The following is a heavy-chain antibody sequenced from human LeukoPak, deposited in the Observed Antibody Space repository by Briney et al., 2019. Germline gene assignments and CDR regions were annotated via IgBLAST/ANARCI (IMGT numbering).Heavy chain of an antibody. D-gene: IGHD3-10*01. V-gene: IGHV3-21*01. CDR1: GFTFSSYS. CDR2: ISSSSSYI. CDR3: ASFVGGSGSRDY. Sequence: KPGGSLRLSCAASGFTFSSYSMNWVRQAPGKGLEWVSSISSSSSYIYYAGSVKGRFTISRDNAKNSLYLQMNSLRAEDTAVYYCASFVGGSGSRDYWGQGTLVTVSS. J-gene: IGHJ4*02.